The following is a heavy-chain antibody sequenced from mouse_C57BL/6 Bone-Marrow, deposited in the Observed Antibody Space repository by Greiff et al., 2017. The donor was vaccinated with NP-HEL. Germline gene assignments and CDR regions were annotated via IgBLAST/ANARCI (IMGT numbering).Heavy chain of an antibody. Sequence: QVQLQQSGAELVKPVASVKLSCKASGYTFTEYTIHWVKQRSGQGLEWIGWFYPGSGSIKYNEKFKDKATLTADKASSTVYMDLSRLTSEDSAVYFCARHGDYFGSSYGYFDVWGTGTTVTVSS. CDR1: GYTFTEYT. V-gene: IGHV1-62-2*01. CDR2: FYPGSGSI. D-gene: IGHD1-1*01. CDR3: ARHGDYFGSSYGYFDV. J-gene: IGHJ1*03.